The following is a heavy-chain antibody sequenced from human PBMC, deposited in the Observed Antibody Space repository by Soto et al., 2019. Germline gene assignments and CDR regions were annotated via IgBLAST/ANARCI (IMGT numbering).Heavy chain of an antibody. V-gene: IGHV3-23*01. CDR2: ISGSGGTT. Sequence: EVQLLESGGGWIQPGGSLRLSCAAYGFSFSNYAMNWVRQAPGKGLEWVSFISGSGGTTDYADSVRGRFRLSRDNSKNTVDLEMNSLRTEDTAVYFCAKGRSALPIFDYWGQGVMVTVSS. J-gene: IGHJ4*02. CDR1: GFSFSNYA. CDR3: AKGRSALPIFDY.